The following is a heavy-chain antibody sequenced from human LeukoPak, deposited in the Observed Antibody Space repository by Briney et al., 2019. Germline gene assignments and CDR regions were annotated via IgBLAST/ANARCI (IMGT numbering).Heavy chain of an antibody. V-gene: IGHV4-39*07. J-gene: IGHJ4*02. Sequence: PSETLSLTCTVSGGSISSSIYFWGWSRQPPGKGLEWIVSIHYSGRTYHDPALKSRITVSLDTSKNQFSLKLSSVTAADTAVYYCARVSRETYYYGSGSYSSPYYFDYWGQRTLVTVSS. CDR3: ARVSRETYYYGSGSYSSPYYFDY. CDR2: IHYSGRT. D-gene: IGHD3-10*01. CDR1: GGSISSSIYF.